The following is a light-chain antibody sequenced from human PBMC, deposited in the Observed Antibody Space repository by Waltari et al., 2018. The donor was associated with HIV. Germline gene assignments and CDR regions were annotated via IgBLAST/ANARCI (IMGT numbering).Light chain of an antibody. Sequence: QSVLTQPPSVSAAPGQKVTISCSGSSSNIGNHYVSWYQHFPGAAPKLLSYDNDNRPSEIPDRFSGSKSGTSATLGITGLQTGDEAHYYCGTWDSSLTAVVFGGGTKLTVL. V-gene: IGLV1-51*01. CDR3: GTWDSSLTAVV. J-gene: IGLJ2*01. CDR1: SSNIGNHY. CDR2: DND.